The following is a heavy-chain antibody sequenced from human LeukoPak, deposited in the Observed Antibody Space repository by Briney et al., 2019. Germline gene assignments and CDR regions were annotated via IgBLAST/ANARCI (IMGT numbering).Heavy chain of an antibody. J-gene: IGHJ4*02. D-gene: IGHD4-17*01. CDR2: INHSGST. Sequence: SETLSLTCAVYGGSFSGYYWSWIRQPPGKGLEWIGEINHSGSTNYNPSLKSRVTISVDTSKNQFSLKLSSVTAADTAVYYCAYGYYDWGQGTLVTVSS. CDR1: GGSFSGYY. CDR3: AYGYYD. V-gene: IGHV4-34*01.